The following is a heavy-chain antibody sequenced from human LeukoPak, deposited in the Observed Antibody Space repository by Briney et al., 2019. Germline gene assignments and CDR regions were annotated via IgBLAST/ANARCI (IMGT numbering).Heavy chain of an antibody. J-gene: IGHJ4*02. CDR1: GCTFSSYS. V-gene: IGHV3-21*01. CDR3: ARNSGSAAGGHY. CDR2: ISISSSYI. D-gene: IGHD1-26*01. Sequence: GGALRLSCAASGCTFSSYSMNWVGQARGKGLEGVSSISISSSYIYYADSVKGRFTISRDNAKNSLYLQMNGLRAEDTAVYYCARNSGSAAGGHYWGQGTLVTVSS.